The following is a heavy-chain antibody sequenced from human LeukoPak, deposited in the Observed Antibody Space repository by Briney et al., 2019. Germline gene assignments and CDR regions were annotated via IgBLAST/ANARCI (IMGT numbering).Heavy chain of an antibody. CDR3: ARDSYDYGV. CDR1: GFTFSDYY. Sequence: GGSLRLSYAASGFTFSDYYMNWIRQAPGRGLEWISSISGNGNTLDYADSVKGRFTISRDNAKNSLYLHMDSLRAEDTAVYYCARDSYDYGVWGQGTLVTVSS. CDR2: ISGNGNTL. J-gene: IGHJ4*02. D-gene: IGHD4/OR15-4a*01. V-gene: IGHV3-11*01.